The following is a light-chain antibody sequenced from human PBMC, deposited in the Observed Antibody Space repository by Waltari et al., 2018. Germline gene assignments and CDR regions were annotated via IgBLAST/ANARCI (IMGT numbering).Light chain of an antibody. CDR1: QSLLHTNGYNY. CDR2: LGS. V-gene: IGKV2-28*01. J-gene: IGKJ5*01. Sequence: DIVVTQSPLSLPVTPGEPASISCRSNQSLLHTNGYNYLDWYLQKPGQSPQLLIYLGSSPASGVPGRLSGSGSGTDFTLKITRVEAEDVGVYYCMQALQTPLTFGQGTRLEIK. CDR3: MQALQTPLT.